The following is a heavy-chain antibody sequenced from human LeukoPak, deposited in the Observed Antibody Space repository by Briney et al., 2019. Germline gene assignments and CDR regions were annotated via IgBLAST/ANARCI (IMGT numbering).Heavy chain of an antibody. J-gene: IGHJ4*02. V-gene: IGHV3-15*01. D-gene: IGHD6-19*01. CDR3: TPSIALAGSLDY. CDR1: VVTFSNVW. CDR2: IKSKTDGGT. Sequence: GGSLRLSCAASVVTFSNVWMSWVRQAPGKGLEWVGRIKSKTDGGTDYAAPVKGRFTISRDDSKNTLNLQMNSLKTEDTAVYYCTPSIALAGSLDYWGQGTLVTVSS.